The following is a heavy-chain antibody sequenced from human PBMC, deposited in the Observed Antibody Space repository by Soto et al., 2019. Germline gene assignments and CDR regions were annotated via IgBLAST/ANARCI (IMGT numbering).Heavy chain of an antibody. V-gene: IGHV2-26*01. CDR1: GFSLSNGKMG. J-gene: IGHJ4*02. CDR3: VRVTQYPGSMNYDY. CDR2: ILSNDEK. D-gene: IGHD3-10*01. Sequence: QVTLKESGPVLVKPTETLTLTCTVSGFSLSNGKMGVSWIRQPPGKALEWLAHILSNDEKLYSTSLKSRLTISKDTSKSQVVLTMTNLDPMDTATYYCVRVTQYPGSMNYDYWGQGTLVTVSS.